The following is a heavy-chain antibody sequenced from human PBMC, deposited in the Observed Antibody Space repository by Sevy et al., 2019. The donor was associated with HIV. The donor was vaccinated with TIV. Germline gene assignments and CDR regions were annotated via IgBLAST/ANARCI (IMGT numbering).Heavy chain of an antibody. Sequence: GGSLRLSCAASGFTFSSYSMNWVRQAPGKGLKWVSYISSSSITIYYADSVKGRFTISRDNAKNSLYLQMNSLRDEDTTVYYCARGGFDTAMVNGVASDFDYWGQGTLVTVSS. D-gene: IGHD5-18*01. CDR1: GFTFSSYS. J-gene: IGHJ4*02. CDR2: ISSSSITI. V-gene: IGHV3-48*02. CDR3: ARGGFDTAMVNGVASDFDY.